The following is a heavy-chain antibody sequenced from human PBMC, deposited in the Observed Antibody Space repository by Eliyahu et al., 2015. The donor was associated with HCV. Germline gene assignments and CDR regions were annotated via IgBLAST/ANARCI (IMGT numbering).Heavy chain of an antibody. D-gene: IGHD6-19*01. J-gene: IGHJ5*02. Sequence: QVQLQESGPGLVKPSETLSLTCTVSGGSIXTXSWSWIRQPPGKGLEWIGYIHYSGSTNYNPSLKSRVTISVDTSKNQFSLNLTSVTAADTAVYYCASGGGGIAVAGTGGWFDPWGQGTLVTVSS. CDR1: GGSIXTXS. CDR2: IHYSGST. V-gene: IGHV4-59*01. CDR3: ASGGGGIAVAGTGGWFDP.